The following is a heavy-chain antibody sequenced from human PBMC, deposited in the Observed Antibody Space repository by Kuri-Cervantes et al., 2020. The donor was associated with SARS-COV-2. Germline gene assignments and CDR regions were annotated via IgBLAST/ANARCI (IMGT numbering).Heavy chain of an antibody. CDR3: ARLTGLGYCSGGSCHGWFDP. J-gene: IGHJ5*02. CDR2: IYPGDSET. V-gene: IGHV5-51*01. Sequence: GASLKISCKGSGYSFTSYWIGWVRQMPGKRLEWMGIIYPGDSETRYSPSFQGQVTITADKSISTAYLQWSSLKASDTAMYYCARLTGLGYCSGGSCHGWFDPWGQGTLVTVSS. CDR1: GYSFTSYW. D-gene: IGHD2-15*01.